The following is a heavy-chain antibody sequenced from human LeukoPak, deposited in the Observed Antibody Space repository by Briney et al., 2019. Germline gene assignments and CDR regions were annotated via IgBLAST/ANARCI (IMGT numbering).Heavy chain of an antibody. V-gene: IGHV1-69*06. CDR3: ARGAADYYYYYYMDV. J-gene: IGHJ6*03. CDR2: IIPIFGTA. Sequence: SVKVSCKASGGTFSSYAISWVRQAPGQGLEWMGGIIPIFGTANYAQKFQGRVTITADKSTSTAYMELSSLRSEDTAVYYCARGAADYYYYYYMDVWGKGTTVTVSS. D-gene: IGHD3-16*01. CDR1: GGTFSSYA.